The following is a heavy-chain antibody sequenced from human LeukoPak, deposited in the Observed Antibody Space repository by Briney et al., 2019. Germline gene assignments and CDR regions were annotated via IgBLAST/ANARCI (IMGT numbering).Heavy chain of an antibody. CDR2: INPNSGGT. J-gene: IGHJ4*02. D-gene: IGHD5-24*01. Sequence: GASVKVSCKASGYIFTGYYMHWVRQAPGQGLEWMGWINPNSGGTNYAQKFQGRVTMTSDTSISTANMELSRLRSDATAVYYCARGSEMATIPDYWGQGTLVTVSS. V-gene: IGHV1-2*02. CDR1: GYIFTGYY. CDR3: ARGSEMATIPDY.